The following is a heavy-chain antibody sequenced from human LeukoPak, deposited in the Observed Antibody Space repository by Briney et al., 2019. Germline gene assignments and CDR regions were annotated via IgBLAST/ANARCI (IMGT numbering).Heavy chain of an antibody. Sequence: GGSLRLSCAASGFTVSSNYMSWVRQAPGKGLEWVSAISGSGGSTYYADSVKGRFTISRDNSKNTLYLQMNSLRAEDTAVYYCAKEGGSGGDYWGQGTLVTVSS. J-gene: IGHJ4*02. CDR3: AKEGGSGGDY. V-gene: IGHV3-23*01. CDR1: GFTVSSNY. CDR2: ISGSGGST. D-gene: IGHD6-19*01.